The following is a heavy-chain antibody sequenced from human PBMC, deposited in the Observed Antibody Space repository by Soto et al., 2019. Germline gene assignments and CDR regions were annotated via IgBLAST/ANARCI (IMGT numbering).Heavy chain of an antibody. Sequence: QLQLQESGPGLVKPSETLSLTCTVSGGSISSSSYYWGWIRQPPGKGLEWIGSIYYSGSTYYNPSLKSRVTISVDTSKNQFSLKLSSVTAADTAVYYCARGIGQQLEHNWFDPWGQGTLVTVSS. V-gene: IGHV4-39*01. CDR3: ARGIGQQLEHNWFDP. CDR2: IYYSGST. J-gene: IGHJ5*02. D-gene: IGHD6-13*01. CDR1: GGSISSSSYY.